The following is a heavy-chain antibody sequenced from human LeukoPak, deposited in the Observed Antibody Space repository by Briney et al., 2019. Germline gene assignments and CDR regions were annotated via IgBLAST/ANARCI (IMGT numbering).Heavy chain of an antibody. V-gene: IGHV3-23*01. J-gene: IGHJ4*02. Sequence: GGSLRPSCAASGFTFSSYAMSWVRQAPGKGLEWVSAISGSGGSTYYADSVKGRFTISRDNSKNTLYLQMNSLRAEDTAVYYCAKAPSITIFGVVTGWGQGTLVTVSS. CDR3: AKAPSITIFGVVTG. D-gene: IGHD3-3*01. CDR2: ISGSGGST. CDR1: GFTFSSYA.